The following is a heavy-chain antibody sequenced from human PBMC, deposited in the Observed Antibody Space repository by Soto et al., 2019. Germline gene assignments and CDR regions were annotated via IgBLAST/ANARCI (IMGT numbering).Heavy chain of an antibody. J-gene: IGHJ6*02. CDR1: GYTFSNYG. D-gene: IGHD6-19*01. V-gene: IGHV1-18*01. Sequence: QVQLVQSGAEVKKPGASVTVSCKTSGYTFSNYGINWVRQAPGQGLEWMGWISGYNGNTNYAQTVQGRVTMTTDTSTGTVYMELRSVKSDDTAIYYCSRFIMVGGWFDPNYYRGMDVWGQGTTVTVSS. CDR3: SRFIMVGGWFDPNYYRGMDV. CDR2: ISGYNGNT.